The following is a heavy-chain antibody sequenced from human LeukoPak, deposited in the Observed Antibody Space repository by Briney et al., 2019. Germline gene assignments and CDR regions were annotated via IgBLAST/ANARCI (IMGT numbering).Heavy chain of an antibody. CDR3: ASLYSSGWYRVDY. CDR2: IYYSGST. V-gene: IGHV4-34*01. CDR1: GGSFSGYY. D-gene: IGHD6-19*01. J-gene: IGHJ4*02. Sequence: SETLSLTCAVYGGSFSGYYWSWIRQPPGKGLEWIGSIYYSGSTYYNPSLKSRVTISVDTSKNQFSLKLSSVTAADTAVYYCASLYSSGWYRVDYWGQGTLVTVSS.